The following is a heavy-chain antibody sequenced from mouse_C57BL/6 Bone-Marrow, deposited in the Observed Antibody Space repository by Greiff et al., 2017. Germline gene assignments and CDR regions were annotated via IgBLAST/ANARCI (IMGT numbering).Heavy chain of an antibody. J-gene: IGHJ3*01. CDR1: GYTFTSYG. CDR3: AKEGVWF. CDR2: IYPRSGNT. D-gene: IGHD2-2*01. Sequence: QVQLQQSGAELARPGASVKLSCKASGYTFTSYGISWVKQRTGQGLEWIGEIYPRSGNTYYNEKFKGKATLTADKSSSTAYMELRSLTSEDSAVYFCAKEGVWFWGQGTLVTVSA. V-gene: IGHV1-81*01.